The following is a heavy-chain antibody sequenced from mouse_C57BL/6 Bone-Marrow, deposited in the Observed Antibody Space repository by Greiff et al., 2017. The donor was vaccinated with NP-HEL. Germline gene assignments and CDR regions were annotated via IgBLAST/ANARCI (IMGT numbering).Heavy chain of an antibody. CDR3: ARSDYYGSRDFDY. Sequence: VQLQQSGPELVKPGASVKLSCKASGYTFTSYDINWVKQRPGQGLEWIGWIYPRDGSTKYNEKFKGKATLTVDTSSSTAYMELRSLTSEDSAVYFCARSDYYGSRDFDYWGQGTTLTVSS. CDR1: GYTFTSYD. CDR2: IYPRDGST. V-gene: IGHV1-85*01. D-gene: IGHD1-1*01. J-gene: IGHJ2*01.